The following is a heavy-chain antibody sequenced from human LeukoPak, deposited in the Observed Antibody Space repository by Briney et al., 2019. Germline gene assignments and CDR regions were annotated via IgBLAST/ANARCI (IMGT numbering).Heavy chain of an antibody. J-gene: IGHJ4*02. CDR3: AREGGYSYGPFDY. V-gene: IGHV4-59*01. CDR1: GGSISSYY. D-gene: IGHD5-18*01. Sequence: PSETLSLTCTVSGGSISSYYWSWIRQPPGKGLEWIGYIFYSGSTNYNPSLKSRVTISVDTFKNQFSLKLSSVTAADTAVYYCAREGGYSYGPFDYWGQGTLVTVSS. CDR2: IFYSGST.